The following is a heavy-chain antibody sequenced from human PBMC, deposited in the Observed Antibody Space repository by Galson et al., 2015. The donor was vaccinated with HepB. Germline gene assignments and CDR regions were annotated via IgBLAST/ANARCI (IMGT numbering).Heavy chain of an antibody. J-gene: IGHJ5*02. CDR1: GFTFSSYA. V-gene: IGHV3-23*01. Sequence: SLRLSCAASGFTFSSYAMSWVRQAPGKGLEWVSAISGSGGSTYYADSVKGRFTISRDNSKNTLYLQMNSLRAEDTAVYYCAKLGIVVVPADNWFDPWGQGTLVTVSS. CDR3: AKLGIVVVPADNWFDP. CDR2: ISGSGGST. D-gene: IGHD2-2*01.